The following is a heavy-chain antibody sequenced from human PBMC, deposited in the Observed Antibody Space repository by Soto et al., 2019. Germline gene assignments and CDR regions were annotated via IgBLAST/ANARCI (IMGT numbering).Heavy chain of an antibody. CDR2: ISGSGLTI. CDR1: GFIFSDYE. J-gene: IGHJ5*02. CDR3: ARGPYRNTYNWFDS. V-gene: IGHV3-48*03. Sequence: GGSLRLSCAASGFIFSDYEINWVRQAPGKGLEWVSYISGSGLTIYYADSVKGRFTISRDNAKNSLYLQMNSLGVEDTAVYYCARGPYRNTYNWFDSWGQGTLVTVSS. D-gene: IGHD5-12*01.